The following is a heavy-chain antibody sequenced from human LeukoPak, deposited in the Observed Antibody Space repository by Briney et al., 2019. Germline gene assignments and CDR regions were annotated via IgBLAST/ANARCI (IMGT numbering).Heavy chain of an antibody. CDR3: AREGGPYRPLDY. J-gene: IGHJ4*02. CDR2: VNHQGST. CDR1: GGSITNTNY. V-gene: IGHV4-4*02. Sequence: PSETLSLTCGVSGGSITNTNYWTWVRQPPGKGLEWIGGVNHQGSTNYNPSLMGRVAISVDTSENHISLQLTSVTAADTAVYYCAREGGPYRPLDYSGQGTLVTVSS.